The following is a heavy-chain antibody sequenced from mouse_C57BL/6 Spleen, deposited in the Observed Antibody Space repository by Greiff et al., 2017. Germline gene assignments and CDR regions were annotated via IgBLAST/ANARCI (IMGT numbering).Heavy chain of an antibody. D-gene: IGHD2-14*01. CDR1: GFSLTSYG. CDR3: AKKGDRSNAMDY. J-gene: IGHJ4*01. Sequence: VKLVESGPGLVQPSQSLSITCTVSGFSLTSYGVHWVRQSPGKGLEWLGVIWRGGSTDYNAAFMSRLSITKDNSKSQVFFKMNSLQADDTAIYYCAKKGDRSNAMDYWGQGTSVTVSS. CDR2: IWRGGST. V-gene: IGHV2-5*01.